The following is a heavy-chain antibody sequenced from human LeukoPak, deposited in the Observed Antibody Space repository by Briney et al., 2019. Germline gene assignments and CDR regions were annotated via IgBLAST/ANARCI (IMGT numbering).Heavy chain of an antibody. CDR1: GFTFDDYG. Sequence: GGSLRLSCAASGFTFDDYGMSWVRQAPGKGLEWVSGINWNGGSTGYADSGKGRFTISRDNAKNSLYLQMNSLRAEDTAVYYCAKGPQSITMIVVVMMDYWGQGTLVTVSS. J-gene: IGHJ4*02. CDR3: AKGPQSITMIVVVMMDY. CDR2: INWNGGST. D-gene: IGHD3-22*01. V-gene: IGHV3-20*04.